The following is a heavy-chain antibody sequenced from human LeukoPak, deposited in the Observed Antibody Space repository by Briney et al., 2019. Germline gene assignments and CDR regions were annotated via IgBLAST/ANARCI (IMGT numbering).Heavy chain of an antibody. J-gene: IGHJ3*02. CDR2: INHSGST. D-gene: IGHD6-13*01. Sequence: PSETLSLTCAVYVGSFSGYYWSWIRQPPGKGLEWIGEINHSGSTNYNPSLKSRVTISVDTSKNQFSLKLSSVTAADTAVYYCARVLGYSSSWYWARHAFDIWGQGTMVTVSS. V-gene: IGHV4-34*01. CDR3: ARVLGYSSSWYWARHAFDI. CDR1: VGSFSGYY.